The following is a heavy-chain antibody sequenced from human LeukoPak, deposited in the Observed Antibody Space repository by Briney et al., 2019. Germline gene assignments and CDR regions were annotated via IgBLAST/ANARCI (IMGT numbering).Heavy chain of an antibody. CDR2: IYYSGST. V-gene: IGHV4-39*01. CDR3: ARHVREQWLVRGWFDP. D-gene: IGHD6-19*01. Sequence: SETLSLTCTVSGGSVSSGSYYWGWIRQPPGKGLEWIGSIYYSGSTYYNPSLKSRVTISVDTSKNQFSLKLSSVTAADTAVYYCARHVREQWLVRGWFDPWGQGTLVTVSS. J-gene: IGHJ5*02. CDR1: GGSVSSGSYY.